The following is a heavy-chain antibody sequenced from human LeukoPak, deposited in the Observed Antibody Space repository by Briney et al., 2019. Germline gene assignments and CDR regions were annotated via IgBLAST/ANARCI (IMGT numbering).Heavy chain of an antibody. Sequence: SEPLCLTCTVSGGSISSYYWSWIRQPPGKGLEWIGYIYYSGSTNYNPSLKSRVPISVDMSKNHFSLKLSSVTAAETAVYYCARSIVYYGMDVWGQGTTVTVSS. V-gene: IGHV4-59*01. CDR3: ARSIVYYGMDV. J-gene: IGHJ6*02. CDR1: GGSISSYY. CDR2: IYYSGST. D-gene: IGHD1-26*01.